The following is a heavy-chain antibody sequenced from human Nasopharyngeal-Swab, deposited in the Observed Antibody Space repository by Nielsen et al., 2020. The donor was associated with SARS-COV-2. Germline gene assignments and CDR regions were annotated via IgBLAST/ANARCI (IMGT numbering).Heavy chain of an antibody. D-gene: IGHD3-16*02. CDR1: GGSISSGGYS. V-gene: IGHV4-30-4*07. CDR2: IYYSGST. CDR3: ARVVTGWFDP. Sequence: SETLSLTCAVSGGSISSGGYSWSWIRQPPGKGLEWIGYIYYSGSTYYNPSLKSRVTISVDTSKNQFSLKLSSVTAADTAVYYCARVVTGWFDPWGQGTLVTVSS. J-gene: IGHJ5*02.